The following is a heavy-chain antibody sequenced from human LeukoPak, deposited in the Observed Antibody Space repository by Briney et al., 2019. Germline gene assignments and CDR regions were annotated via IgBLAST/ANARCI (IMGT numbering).Heavy chain of an antibody. CDR2: ISGSGGST. CDR3: ARDRGITMIVVGPFDY. J-gene: IGHJ4*02. CDR1: GFTFSSYA. Sequence: GGSLRLSCAASGFTFSSYAMSWVRQAPGKGLEWVSAISGSGGSTYYADSVKGRFTISRDNAKNSLYLQMNSLRAEDTAVYYCARDRGITMIVVGPFDYWGQGTLVTVSS. V-gene: IGHV3-23*01. D-gene: IGHD3-22*01.